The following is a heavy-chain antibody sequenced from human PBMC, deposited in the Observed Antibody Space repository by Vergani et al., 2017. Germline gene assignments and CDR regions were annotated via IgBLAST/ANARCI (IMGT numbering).Heavy chain of an antibody. CDR3: AIVTVVRGVGYGMDV. Sequence: QVQLVQSGAEVKKPGASVKVSCKASGYPFTSYYMHWVRQAPGQGLEWMGIINPSGGSTSYAQKFQGRVTMTRDTSTSTVYMELSSLRSEDTAVYYCAIVTVVRGVGYGMDVWGQGTTVTVSS. V-gene: IGHV1-46*01. CDR2: INPSGGST. CDR1: GYPFTSYY. D-gene: IGHD3-10*01. J-gene: IGHJ6*02.